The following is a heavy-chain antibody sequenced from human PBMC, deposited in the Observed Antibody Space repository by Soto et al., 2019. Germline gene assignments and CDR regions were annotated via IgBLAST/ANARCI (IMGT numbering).Heavy chain of an antibody. J-gene: IGHJ4*02. D-gene: IGHD6-13*01. V-gene: IGHV3-48*01. CDR1: GFTFSSYS. CDR3: AKDGGIAAAGGGYYFDY. Sequence: GGSLRLSCTASGFTFSSYSMNWVRQAPGKGLEWVSYISSSSSTIYYADTVKGRFTISRDNSKNMLYLQMNSLRAEDTAVYYCAKDGGIAAAGGGYYFDYWGQGTLVTVSS. CDR2: ISSSSSTI.